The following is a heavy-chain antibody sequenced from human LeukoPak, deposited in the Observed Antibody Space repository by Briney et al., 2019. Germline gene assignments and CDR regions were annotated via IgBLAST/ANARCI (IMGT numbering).Heavy chain of an antibody. Sequence: GGSLRLSCAASGFTFSSYAMHWVRQAPGKGLEWAAVISYDGSNKYYADSVKGRFTISRDNSKNTLYLQMNSLRAEDTAVYYCARGQYYYDSSGHDYWGQGTLVTVSS. J-gene: IGHJ4*02. D-gene: IGHD3-22*01. CDR2: ISYDGSNK. V-gene: IGHV3-30-3*01. CDR1: GFTFSSYA. CDR3: ARGQYYYDSSGHDY.